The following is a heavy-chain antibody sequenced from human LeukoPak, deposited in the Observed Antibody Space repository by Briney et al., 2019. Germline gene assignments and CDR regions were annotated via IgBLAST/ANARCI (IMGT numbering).Heavy chain of an antibody. V-gene: IGHV3-23*01. D-gene: IGHD1-1*01. Sequence: PGGSLRLSCAASGFTFTTYAMNWVRQAPGKGLEWFSAISNSGGSTYYADSVKRRFTISRDNSKNTLYLQMNSLRAEDTARYYCAKYKLLSGGFDSWGQGTLVTVSS. CDR1: GFTFTTYA. CDR3: AKYKLLSGGFDS. CDR2: ISNSGGST. J-gene: IGHJ5*01.